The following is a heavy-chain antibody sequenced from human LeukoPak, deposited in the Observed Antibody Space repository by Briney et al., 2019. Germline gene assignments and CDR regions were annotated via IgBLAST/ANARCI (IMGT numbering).Heavy chain of an antibody. CDR2: IYYSRST. CDR1: GGSISDYY. Sequence: SETLSLTCTVSGGSISDYYWSWIRQPPGKGLEWIGYIYYSRSTNYNPSLKSRVTISLDTSKNQFSLNLSSVAAADTAVYYCARLSCGGGRCSSEDYYYMDVWGRGTTVTVSS. CDR3: ARLSCGGGRCSSEDYYYMDV. D-gene: IGHD2-15*01. J-gene: IGHJ6*03. V-gene: IGHV4-59*01.